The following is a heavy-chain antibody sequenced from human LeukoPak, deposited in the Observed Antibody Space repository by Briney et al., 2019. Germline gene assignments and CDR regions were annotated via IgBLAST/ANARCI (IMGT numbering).Heavy chain of an antibody. J-gene: IGHJ6*03. V-gene: IGHV4-39*07. Sequence: PSETLSLTCSFSVGSTRSGRHHWAWVRQPPGKGLEFIGSLDESGRPYYNAPLKSRVTISEDSSGKQFSLNLSSVTAADTPVYYCARDLGGYPFFMDVWGRGTTVIVSS. CDR1: VGSTRSGRHH. CDR2: LDESGRP. CDR3: ARDLGGYPFFMDV. D-gene: IGHD2-15*01.